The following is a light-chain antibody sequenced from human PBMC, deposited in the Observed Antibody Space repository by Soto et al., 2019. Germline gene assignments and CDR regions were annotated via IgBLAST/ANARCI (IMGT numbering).Light chain of an antibody. V-gene: IGKV4-1*01. Sequence: DIVLTQSPDSLAVSLGETATIHCRSSQTIFRTSNNKDYLAWYQQRPGQPPKLLIYWASTRESGVPDRFSGAGSGTEFTLTISRLEAEDSAVYYCQHYGSSPPYTFGQGTKLKIK. CDR1: QTIFRTSNNKDY. J-gene: IGKJ2*01. CDR3: QHYGSSPPYT. CDR2: WAS.